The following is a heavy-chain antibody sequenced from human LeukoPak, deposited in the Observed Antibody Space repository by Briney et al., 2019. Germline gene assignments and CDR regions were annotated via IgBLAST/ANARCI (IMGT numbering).Heavy chain of an antibody. CDR1: GGSISSTGSF. V-gene: IGHV4-39*07. CDR2: IYSGGIT. J-gene: IGHJ4*02. CDR3: WLEKVVAAYFDS. D-gene: IGHD2-15*01. Sequence: RASETLSLTCTVSGGSISSTGSFWGWIRQPPGKGLEWIGSIYSGGITYYNPSLKSRVTISEDMSKNQFSLKMTSMTAADTAIYYCWLEKVVAAYFDSWGQGTLVTVSS.